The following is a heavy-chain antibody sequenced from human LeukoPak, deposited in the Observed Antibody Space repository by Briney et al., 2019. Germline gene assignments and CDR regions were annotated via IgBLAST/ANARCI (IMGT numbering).Heavy chain of an antibody. D-gene: IGHD4-17*01. CDR1: GYTFTNHY. CDR3: ARTGDYLWNYLDY. J-gene: IGHJ4*02. V-gene: IGHV1-2*02. Sequence: GASVKVSRKASGYTFTNHYIHWVRQAPGQGIEWMGWINPNGGGTKYAQKFQARVTVTRDTSISTVYMELSGLRSDDTAVYFCARTGDYLWNYLDYWGQGTLVTVSS. CDR2: INPNGGGT.